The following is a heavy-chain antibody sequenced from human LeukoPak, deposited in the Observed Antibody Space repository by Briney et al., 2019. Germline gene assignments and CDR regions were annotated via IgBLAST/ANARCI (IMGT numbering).Heavy chain of an antibody. CDR2: IYGGGST. CDR1: GLSVSSNF. J-gene: IGHJ4*02. V-gene: IGHV3-53*01. Sequence: GGSLRLSCAATGLSVSSNFMSWVRQAPGKGLEWVSVIYGGGSTYYADSVKGRFTISRDTPKNTLYLQMNSLRVEDTAVYHCASWPVGWYGEDSWGQGTLVTVSS. CDR3: ASWPVGWYGEDS. D-gene: IGHD6-19*01.